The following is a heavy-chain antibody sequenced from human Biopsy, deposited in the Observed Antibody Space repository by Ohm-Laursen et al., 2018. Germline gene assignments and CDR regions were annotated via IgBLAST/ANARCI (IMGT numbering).Heavy chain of an antibody. CDR1: GESFNGYY. V-gene: IGHV4-34*01. CDR2: INHSGRT. D-gene: IGHD3-22*01. Sequence: SETLSLTCAVYGESFNGYYWRWIRQTPGKGLEWIGEINHSGRTNYNPSLKSRVTLSVVTSKNQFSLKSRSVTAADTAVYYCVRGVDYYDPYHYYALDVWGQGTTVTVSS. CDR3: VRGVDYYDPYHYYALDV. J-gene: IGHJ6*02.